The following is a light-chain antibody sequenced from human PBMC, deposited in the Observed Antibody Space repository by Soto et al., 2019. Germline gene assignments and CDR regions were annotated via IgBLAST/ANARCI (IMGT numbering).Light chain of an antibody. J-gene: IGLJ1*01. CDR1: SSDVGGYNY. V-gene: IGLV2-14*01. Sequence: QSVLTQPASVSGSPGQSITISCTGTSSDVGGYNYVSWYQQHPGKAPKLMISDVSNRPSGVSNRFSGSKSGDTASLTISGLQTEYEADYYCSSYTSSSTLPYVFGTGTKLTVL. CDR3: SSYTSSSTLPYV. CDR2: DVS.